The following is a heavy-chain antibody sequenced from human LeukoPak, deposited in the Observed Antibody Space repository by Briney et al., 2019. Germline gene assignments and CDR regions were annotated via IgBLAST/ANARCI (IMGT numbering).Heavy chain of an antibody. CDR1: GYTFTSYY. Sequence: ASVKVSCKASGYTFTSYYMHWVRQAPGQGLEWMGIINPSGGSTSYAQKFQGRVTMTRDTSTSTVYMELSSLRSEDTAVYYRASWYYDILTGYSSDYWGQGTLVTVSS. D-gene: IGHD3-9*01. V-gene: IGHV1-46*01. CDR2: INPSGGST. CDR3: ASWYYDILTGYSSDY. J-gene: IGHJ4*02.